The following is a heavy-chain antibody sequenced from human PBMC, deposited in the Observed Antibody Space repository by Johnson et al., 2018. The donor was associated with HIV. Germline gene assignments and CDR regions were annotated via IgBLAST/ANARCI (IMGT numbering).Heavy chain of an antibody. V-gene: IGHV3-30-3*01. D-gene: IGHD2-8*01. CDR3: ARGLNCTNGVCYTWAFDI. J-gene: IGHJ3*02. Sequence: QVQLVESGGGVVQPGRSLRLSCAASGFTFSSFDMHWVRQAPGKGLEWVALISYDGSNKYYADSVKGRFTISRHNSKTTLYLQMNSLRAEDTAVYYCARGLNCTNGVCYTWAFDIWGQGTMVTVSS. CDR2: ISYDGSNK. CDR1: GFTFSSFD.